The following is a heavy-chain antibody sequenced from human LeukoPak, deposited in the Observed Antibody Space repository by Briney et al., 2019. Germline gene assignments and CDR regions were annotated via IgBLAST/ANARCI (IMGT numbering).Heavy chain of an antibody. V-gene: IGHV3-7*01. CDR2: IKVDGSEK. Sequence: GGSLRLSCAVSGFTFSRYWMTWVRQAPGGGLEWLANIKVDGSEKYYVDAVKGRFTISRDNAKDSLYLQVNGLRAEDTAIYYCARAQWTAFDYYYYMDVWGKGTTVTVSS. CDR1: GFTFSRYW. J-gene: IGHJ6*03. CDR3: ARAQWTAFDYYYYMDV. D-gene: IGHD3/OR15-3a*01.